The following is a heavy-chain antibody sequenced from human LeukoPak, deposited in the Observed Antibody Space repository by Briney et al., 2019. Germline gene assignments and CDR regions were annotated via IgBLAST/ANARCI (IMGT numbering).Heavy chain of an antibody. CDR3: ARDWYWRFDY. CDR1: GFSFSDHG. CDR2: MSYDGSNK. V-gene: IGHV3-30*03. Sequence: PGGSLRLSCAASGFSFSDHGMHWVRQAPGKGLEWVAVMSYDGSNKDYADSVKGRFTISRDNAKNMLYLQMNSLRAEDTAVYYCARDWYWRFDYWGQGTLVIVSS. J-gene: IGHJ4*02. D-gene: IGHD1-14*01.